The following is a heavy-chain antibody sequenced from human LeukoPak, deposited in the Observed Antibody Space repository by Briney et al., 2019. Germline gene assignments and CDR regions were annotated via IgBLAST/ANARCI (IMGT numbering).Heavy chain of an antibody. J-gene: IGHJ4*02. D-gene: IGHD6-13*01. CDR1: GFTFSSYE. CDR2: ISSSGSTI. V-gene: IGHV3-48*03. CDR3: AKGRAAAGSPILDSIDY. Sequence: GGSLRLSCAASGFTFSSYEMNWVRQAPGKGLEWVSYISSSGSTIYYADSVKGRFTISRDNSKNTLYLQMNSLRAEDTSVYYCAKGRAAAGSPILDSIDYWGQGTLVTVSS.